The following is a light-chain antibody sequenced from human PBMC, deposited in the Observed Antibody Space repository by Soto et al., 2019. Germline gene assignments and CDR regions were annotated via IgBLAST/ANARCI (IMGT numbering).Light chain of an antibody. V-gene: IGKV1-5*03. Sequence: DIQMTQSPSTLSASAGDRVTITCRASQSISNWLAWYQQKPGKAPKLLIYKASSLEIGVPSRFSGSGSGTEFTLTISSLQPDDFATYYCQQYNSYSRTFGQGTKVEIK. J-gene: IGKJ1*01. CDR1: QSISNW. CDR3: QQYNSYSRT. CDR2: KAS.